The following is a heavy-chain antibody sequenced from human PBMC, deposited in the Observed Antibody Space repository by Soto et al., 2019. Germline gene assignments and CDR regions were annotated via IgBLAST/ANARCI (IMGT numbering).Heavy chain of an antibody. CDR1: GFTFSSYS. Sequence: EVQLVESGGGLVKPGGSLRLSCAASGFTFSSYSMNWVRQAPGKGLEWVSSISRSSSYIYYADSVKGRFTISRDNAKNSLYLQMNSLRAEDTAVYYCAREHSSSWFRSYYYYGMDVWGQGTTVTVSS. J-gene: IGHJ6*02. CDR2: ISRSSSYI. V-gene: IGHV3-21*01. D-gene: IGHD6-13*01. CDR3: AREHSSSWFRSYYYYGMDV.